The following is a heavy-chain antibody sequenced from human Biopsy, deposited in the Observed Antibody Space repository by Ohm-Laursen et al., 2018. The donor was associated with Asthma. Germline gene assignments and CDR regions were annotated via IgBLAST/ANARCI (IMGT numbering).Heavy chain of an antibody. V-gene: IGHV1-3*04. J-gene: IGHJ3*01. D-gene: IGHD3-9*01. CDR1: GYNFISFA. CDR2: LNTGNGDT. Sequence: ASVNVSCKASGYNFISFAIHWVRQAPGQRLEWMGWLNTGNGDTKYSQKFQGRVTITRDTSASTAYMELSSLLSEDTATYYCARTYYDFLTGQVKDVFGVWGQGTMVTVSS. CDR3: ARTYYDFLTGQVKDVFGV.